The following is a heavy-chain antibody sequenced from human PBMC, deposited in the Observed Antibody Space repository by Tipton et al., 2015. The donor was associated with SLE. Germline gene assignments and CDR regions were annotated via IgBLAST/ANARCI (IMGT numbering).Heavy chain of an antibody. J-gene: IGHJ4*02. CDR2: ISSGGRYT. Sequence: GSLRLSCAASGFTFSDYSMNWVRQAPGKGLEWVSSISSGGRYTYYADSVKGRFTISRDNANNSPYLQMDNLRVEDTAVYYCGGDYWGQGTLVTVSS. CDR1: GFTFSDYS. CDR3: GGDY. V-gene: IGHV3-21*03.